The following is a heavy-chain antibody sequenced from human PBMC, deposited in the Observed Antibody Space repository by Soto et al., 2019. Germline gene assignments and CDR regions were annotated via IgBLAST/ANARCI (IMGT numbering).Heavy chain of an antibody. D-gene: IGHD2-21*02. CDR1: GFTFSSYG. CDR3: AKGDGYGTDY. J-gene: IGHJ4*02. Sequence: GGSLRLSCAASGFTFSSYGMHWVRQAPGKGLEWVAVISYDGSNKYYADSVKGRFTISRDNSKNTLYLQMNSLRAEDTAVYYCAKGDGYGTDYWGQGTLVTVSS. CDR2: ISYDGSNK. V-gene: IGHV3-30*18.